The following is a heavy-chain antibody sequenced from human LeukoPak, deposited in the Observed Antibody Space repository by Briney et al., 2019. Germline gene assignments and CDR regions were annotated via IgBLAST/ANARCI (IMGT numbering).Heavy chain of an antibody. D-gene: IGHD3-22*01. V-gene: IGHV4-61*05. CDR2: IYYSGST. Sequence: SETLSLTCTVSGGSISSSSYYWGWIRQPPGKGLEWIGYIYYSGSTNYNPSLKSRVTISVDTSKNQFSLKLTSMTAADTAVYYCARGPGGSGYSGLDYWGQGTLVTVSS. CDR3: ARGPGGSGYSGLDY. CDR1: GGSISSSSYY. J-gene: IGHJ4*02.